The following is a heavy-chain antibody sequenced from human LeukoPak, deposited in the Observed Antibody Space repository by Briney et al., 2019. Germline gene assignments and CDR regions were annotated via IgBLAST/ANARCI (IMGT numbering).Heavy chain of an antibody. V-gene: IGHV4-38-2*02. CDR3: ARTGYSSGWYEGEFDY. J-gene: IGHJ4*02. D-gene: IGHD6-19*01. CDR2: LYHSGTT. Sequence: SETLSLTCTVSGYSIRSGFYWGWIRQPPGRGLEWIGSLYHSGTTYYHPSLKSRLTISVDTSKKQFSLKLSSVTAADTAVYYSARTGYSSGWYEGEFDYWGQGTLVTVSS. CDR1: GYSIRSGFY.